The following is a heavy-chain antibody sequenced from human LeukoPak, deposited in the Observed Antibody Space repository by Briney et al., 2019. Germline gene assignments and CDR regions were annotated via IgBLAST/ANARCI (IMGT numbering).Heavy chain of an antibody. CDR3: ARQNKLWSGYYYYYYGMDV. CDR1: GYSFTSYL. V-gene: IGHV5-51*01. CDR2: IYPGDSDT. Sequence: GGSLKISCKGSGYSFTSYLIGWVRQMPGKGLEWMGIIYPGDSDTRYSPSFQGQVTISADKSISTAYLQWSSLKASDTAMYYCARQNKLWSGYYYYYYGMDVWGQGTTVTASS. D-gene: IGHD3-3*01. J-gene: IGHJ6*02.